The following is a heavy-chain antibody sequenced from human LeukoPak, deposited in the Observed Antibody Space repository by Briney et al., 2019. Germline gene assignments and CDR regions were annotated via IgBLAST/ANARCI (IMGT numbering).Heavy chain of an antibody. J-gene: IGHJ4*02. Sequence: GGSLRLSCAASGFTFSDYYMTWIRQAPGKGLEWVAYIDVRGDTILYADSVKGRFTISRDSAKNSLYLQMNSLRAEDTAVYYCARGHWGLDYWGQGTLVTVSS. V-gene: IGHV3-11*04. CDR3: ARGHWGLDY. D-gene: IGHD7-27*01. CDR1: GFTFSDYY. CDR2: IDVRGDTI.